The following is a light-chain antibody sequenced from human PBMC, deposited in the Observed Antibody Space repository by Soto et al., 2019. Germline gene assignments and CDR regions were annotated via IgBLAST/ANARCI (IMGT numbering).Light chain of an antibody. Sequence: DIQMTQSPSSLSASVGDRVTITCRASQSISNYLDWFQQKPGKAPNLLISAASSLRSGVPSRFSGSGSGTDFTLTISSLQPEDFATYYCQQSYSTPLTFGGGTKVEI. V-gene: IGKV1-39*01. J-gene: IGKJ4*01. CDR2: AAS. CDR1: QSISNY. CDR3: QQSYSTPLT.